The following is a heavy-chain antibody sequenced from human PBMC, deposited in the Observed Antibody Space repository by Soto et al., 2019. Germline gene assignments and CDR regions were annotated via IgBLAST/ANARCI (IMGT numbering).Heavy chain of an antibody. V-gene: IGHV3-23*01. D-gene: IGHD6-19*01. CDR2: ISGSGVST. J-gene: IGHJ4*02. Sequence: ETLSLTCAVYGGSFSGYYWSWVRQAPGKGLEWVSGISGSGVSTHYADSVKGRFTISRDNSKNTLYVQMNSLRAEDTAVYYCAKEVGYSSGHDFFDYWGQGSLVIVSS. CDR3: AKEVGYSSGHDFFDY. CDR1: GGSFSGYY.